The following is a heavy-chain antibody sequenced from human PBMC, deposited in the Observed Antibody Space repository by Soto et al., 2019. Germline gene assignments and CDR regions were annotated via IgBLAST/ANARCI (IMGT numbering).Heavy chain of an antibody. V-gene: IGHV4-30-4*01. J-gene: IGHJ6*02. CDR2: IYYSGST. CDR3: ARDNILGILYGGMDV. D-gene: IGHD3-3*01. Sequence: ASETLSLTCTVSGGSISSGDYYWSWIRQPPGKGLEWIGYIYYSGSTYYNPSLKSRVTISVDTSKNQFSLKLGSVTAADTAVYYCARDNILGILYGGMDVWGQGTTVTVSS. CDR1: GGSISSGDYY.